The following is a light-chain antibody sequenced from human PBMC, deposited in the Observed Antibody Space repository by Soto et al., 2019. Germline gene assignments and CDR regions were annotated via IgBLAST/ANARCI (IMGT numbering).Light chain of an antibody. CDR1: QTVSRSY. J-gene: IGKJ5*01. V-gene: IGKV3-20*01. CDR2: STS. CDR3: QQLNSYLIT. Sequence: EIVLTQSPGTLSLSPGERATLSCRASQTVSRSYLAWYQQKPGQAPRLLIYSTSRRATGIPDRFSGGGSGTEFTLTISSLQPEDFATYYCQQLNSYLITFGQGTRLENK.